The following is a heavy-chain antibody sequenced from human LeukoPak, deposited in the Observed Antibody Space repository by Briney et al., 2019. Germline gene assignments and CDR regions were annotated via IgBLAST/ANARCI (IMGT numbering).Heavy chain of an antibody. CDR2: IYYSGST. Sequence: SETLSLTCTVSGGSISSSSYYWGWIRQPPGKGLEWIGSIYYSGSTYYNPSLKSRVTISVDTSKNQFSLKLSSVTAADTALYYCARHRGYCSSTSCYYNWFDPWGQGTLVTVSS. CDR3: ARHRGYCSSTSCYYNWFDP. D-gene: IGHD2-2*01. CDR1: GGSISSSSYY. V-gene: IGHV4-39*01. J-gene: IGHJ5*02.